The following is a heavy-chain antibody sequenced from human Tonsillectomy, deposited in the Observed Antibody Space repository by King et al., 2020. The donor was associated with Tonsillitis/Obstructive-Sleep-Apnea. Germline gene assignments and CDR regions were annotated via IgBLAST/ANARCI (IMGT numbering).Heavy chain of an antibody. CDR2: IWYDGSNK. J-gene: IGHJ3*02. V-gene: IGHV3-33*06. CDR1: GFTFSSYG. CDR3: AKGGYCSGGSCRDAFDI. Sequence: VQLVESGGGVVQPGRSLRLSCAASGFTFSSYGMHWVRQAPGKGLEWVAVIWYDGSNKYYADSVKGRFSISRDNSKKTLYLQMNSLRAEDTAVYYCAKGGYCSGGSCRDAFDIWGQGTMVTVSS. D-gene: IGHD2-15*01.